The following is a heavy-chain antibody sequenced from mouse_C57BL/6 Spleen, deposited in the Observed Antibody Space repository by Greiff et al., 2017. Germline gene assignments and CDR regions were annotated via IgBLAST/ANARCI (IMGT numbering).Heavy chain of an antibody. V-gene: IGHV1-69*01. CDR3: ARSNSYYFDD. CDR1: GYTFTSYW. CDR2: IDPSDSYT. J-gene: IGHJ2*01. D-gene: IGHD2-5*01. Sequence: QVQLQQPGAELVMPGASVKLSCKASGYTFTSYWMHWVKQRPGQGLEWIGEIDPSDSYTNYNQKFKGKSTLTVDKSSSTAYMQLSSLTSEDSAVYYCARSNSYYFDDWGQGTTLTVSS.